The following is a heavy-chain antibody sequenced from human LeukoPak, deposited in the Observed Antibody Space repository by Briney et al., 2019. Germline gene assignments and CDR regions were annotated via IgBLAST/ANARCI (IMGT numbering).Heavy chain of an antibody. J-gene: IGHJ4*02. CDR3: ARDAYGDLYYFDY. CDR1: GYSITGGYY. V-gene: IGHV4-38-2*02. Sequence: SETLSLTCTVSGYSITGGYYWGWIRQPPGKGLEWIGSIYHGGNTFYNPSLKSRVIISVDTSKNQFSLKLSSVTAADTAVYYCARDAYGDLYYFDYWGQGTLVTVSS. D-gene: IGHD4-17*01. CDR2: IYHGGNT.